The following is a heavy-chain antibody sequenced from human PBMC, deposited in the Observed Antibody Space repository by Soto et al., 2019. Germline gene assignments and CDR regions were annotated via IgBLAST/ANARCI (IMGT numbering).Heavy chain of an antibody. Sequence: QVQLQQWGAGLLKPSETLSLTCAVYGGSFSGYYWTWIRQPPGTGLEWIGEINHSGGTNYKPSLKSRVAIPVDTSATQFSLKLTCVTAADRAVYYCARDKITGLFDYWGQGTRVTVSS. J-gene: IGHJ4*02. CDR1: GGSFSGYY. D-gene: IGHD2-8*02. CDR2: INHSGGT. V-gene: IGHV4-34*01. CDR3: ARDKITGLFDY.